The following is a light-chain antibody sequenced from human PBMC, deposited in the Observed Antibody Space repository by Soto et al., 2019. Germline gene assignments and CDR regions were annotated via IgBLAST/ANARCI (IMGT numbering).Light chain of an antibody. V-gene: IGKV1-39*01. Sequence: DIQMTQPPSSLSASVGDRVTITCRASRSIGTYLNWYLQKPGKAPKLLIYGASSLQSGVPSRFSGSGTGTDFTLTISSLQPQDFATYYCQQGYSVPHTFGQGTQLQIK. CDR2: GAS. J-gene: IGKJ2*01. CDR1: RSIGTY. CDR3: QQGYSVPHT.